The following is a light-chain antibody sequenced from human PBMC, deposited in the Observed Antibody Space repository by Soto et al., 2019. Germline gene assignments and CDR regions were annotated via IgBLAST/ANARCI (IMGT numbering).Light chain of an antibody. V-gene: IGLV4-69*01. Sequence: QPVLTQSPSASASLGASVKLTCTLNSGHSSYAIAWYQQQPEKGPRYLMKLNSDGSHTKGDGIPDRFSGSSSGAERYLTISSLQSEDEADYYCQTWGTGYWVVVGGTKLTVL. J-gene: IGLJ3*02. CDR3: QTWGTGYWV. CDR2: LNSDGSH. CDR1: SGHSSYA.